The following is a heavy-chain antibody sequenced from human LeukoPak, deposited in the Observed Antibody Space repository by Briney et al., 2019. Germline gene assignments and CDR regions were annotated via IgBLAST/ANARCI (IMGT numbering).Heavy chain of an antibody. J-gene: IGHJ3*02. D-gene: IGHD6-19*01. CDR3: ARGPLAVAGPLAFDI. V-gene: IGHV1-18*01. CDR1: GYTFTSYG. CDR2: ISAYNGNT. Sequence: ASVKVSCKASGYTFTSYGISWVRQAPGQGLESMGWISAYNGNTNYAQKLQGRVTMTTDTSTSTAYMELRSLGSDDTAVYYCARGPLAVAGPLAFDIWGQGTMVTVSS.